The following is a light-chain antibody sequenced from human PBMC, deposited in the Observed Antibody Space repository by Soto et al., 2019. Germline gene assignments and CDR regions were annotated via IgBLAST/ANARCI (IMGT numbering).Light chain of an antibody. V-gene: IGLV2-11*01. CDR1: SSDVGGYNF. CDR3: CSYAGSYTLWV. CDR2: DVS. J-gene: IGLJ3*02. Sequence: QSVLTQPRSVSGSPGQSVTISCTGTSSDVGGYNFVSWYQQYPGKAPKLIIYDVSKRPSGVPDRFSGSKSGNTASLTISGLRAEHEADYYCCSYAGSYTLWVFGGGTKLTVL.